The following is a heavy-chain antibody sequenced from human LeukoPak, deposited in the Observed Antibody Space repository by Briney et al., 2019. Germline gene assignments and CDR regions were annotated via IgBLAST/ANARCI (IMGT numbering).Heavy chain of an antibody. CDR3: ARPVRGVVVATRRYDAFDI. CDR2: INPNSGGT. CDR1: GYTFTGYY. Sequence: ASVKVSCKASGYTFTGYYMHWVRQAPGQGLEWMGWINPNSGGTNYAQKFQGRVTMTRDTSISTAYMELSRLRSDDTAVYYCARPVRGVVVATRRYDAFDIWGQGTMVTVSS. V-gene: IGHV1-2*02. D-gene: IGHD2-15*01. J-gene: IGHJ3*02.